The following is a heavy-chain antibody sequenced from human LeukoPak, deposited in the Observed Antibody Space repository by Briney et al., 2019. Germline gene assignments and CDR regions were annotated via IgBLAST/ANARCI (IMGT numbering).Heavy chain of an antibody. CDR1: GYTFTSYG. J-gene: IGHJ4*02. CDR2: INPNSGGT. D-gene: IGHD3-22*01. V-gene: IGHV1-2*02. Sequence: ASVKVSCKASGYTFTSYGVSWVRQAPGQGLEWMAWINPNSGGTNYAQKFQGRVTMTRDTSISTAYMELSRLRSDDTAVYYCARAYYYDSSGYDYWGQGTLVTVSS. CDR3: ARAYYYDSSGYDY.